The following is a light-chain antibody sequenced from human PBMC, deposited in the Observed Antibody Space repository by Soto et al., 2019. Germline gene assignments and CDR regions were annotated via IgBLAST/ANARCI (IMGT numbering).Light chain of an antibody. CDR3: QSYDSSLTTFV. CDR1: SGDIGSYNR. Sequence: QSALTQPASVSGSPGQSITISCTGTSGDIGSYNRVSWYQQLPGTAPKRLIYGDNNRPSGVPDRFSGSKSGTSASLAITGLQPEDEADYYCQSYDSSLTTFVFGTGTKLTVL. CDR2: GDN. J-gene: IGLJ1*01. V-gene: IGLV2-14*03.